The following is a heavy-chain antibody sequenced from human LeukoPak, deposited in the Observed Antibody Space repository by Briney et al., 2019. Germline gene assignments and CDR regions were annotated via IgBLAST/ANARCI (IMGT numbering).Heavy chain of an antibody. V-gene: IGHV4-61*08. CDR2: IYYSGST. D-gene: IGHD5-12*01. CDR3: ARGHSGWSNYYYGLDV. CDR1: GGSISSGDYY. Sequence: SETLSLTCTVSGGSISSGDYYWSWIRQPPGKGLEWIGYIYYSGSTNYNPSLKSRVTISVDTSKNQFSLKLSSVTAADTAVYYCARGHSGWSNYYYGLDVWGQGTTVTVSS. J-gene: IGHJ6*02.